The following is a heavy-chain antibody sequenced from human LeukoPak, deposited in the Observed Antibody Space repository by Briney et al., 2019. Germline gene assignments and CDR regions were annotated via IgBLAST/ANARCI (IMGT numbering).Heavy chain of an antibody. V-gene: IGHV3-23*01. D-gene: IGHD3-10*01. CDR2: ISGSGGST. CDR3: AKDSGAAFDI. CDR1: GFTFSSYG. Sequence: GGTLRLSCAASGFTFSSYGMSWVRQAPGKGLEWVSAISGSGGSTYYADSVKGRFTISRDNSKNTLYLQMNSLRAEDTAVYYCAKDSGAAFDIWGQGTMVTVSS. J-gene: IGHJ3*02.